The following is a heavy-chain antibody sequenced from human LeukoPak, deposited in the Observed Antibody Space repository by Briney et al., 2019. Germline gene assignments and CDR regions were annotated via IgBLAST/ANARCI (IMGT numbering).Heavy chain of an antibody. CDR2: ISGSGGST. V-gene: IGHV3-23*01. D-gene: IGHD3-9*01. CDR1: GFTFSSYA. J-gene: IGHJ4*02. Sequence: GGSLRLSCAASGFTFSSYAMSWVRQAPGKGLEWVSAISGSGGSTYYADSVKGRFTISRDNSKNTLHLQMNSLRAEDTAVYYCAWRYYDILTGHYYWGQGTLVTVSS. CDR3: AWRYYDILTGHYY.